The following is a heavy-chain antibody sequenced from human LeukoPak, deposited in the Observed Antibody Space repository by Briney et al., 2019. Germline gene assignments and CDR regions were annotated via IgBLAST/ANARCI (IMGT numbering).Heavy chain of an antibody. D-gene: IGHD6-13*01. V-gene: IGHV3-30-3*01. CDR3: ASPIAAVVGNWFDP. CDR2: ISYDGSNK. CDR1: GFTFSSYA. J-gene: IGHJ5*02. Sequence: PGRSLRLSCAASGFTFSSYAMHWVRQAPGKGLEWVAVISYDGSNKYYADSVKGRFTISRDNSKNTLYLQMNSLRAEDTAVYYCASPIAAVVGNWFDPWGQGTLVTVSS.